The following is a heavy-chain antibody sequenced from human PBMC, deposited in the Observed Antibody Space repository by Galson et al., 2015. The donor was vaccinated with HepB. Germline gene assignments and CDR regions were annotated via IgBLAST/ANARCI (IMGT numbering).Heavy chain of an antibody. CDR3: ARQPREQWLVCAFDI. Sequence: QSGAEVKKPGESLKISCKGSGYSFTSYWIGWVRQMPGKGLEWMGIIYPGDSDTRYSPSFQGQVTISADKSISTAYLQWSSLKASDTAMYYCARQPREQWLVCAFDIWGQGTMVTVSS. CDR1: GYSFTSYW. D-gene: IGHD6-19*01. CDR2: IYPGDSDT. J-gene: IGHJ3*02. V-gene: IGHV5-51*01.